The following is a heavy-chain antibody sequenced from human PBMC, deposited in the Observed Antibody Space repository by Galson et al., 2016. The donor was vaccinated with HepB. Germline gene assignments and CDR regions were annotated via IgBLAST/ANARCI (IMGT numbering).Heavy chain of an antibody. V-gene: IGHV3-23*01. CDR1: GFTFGNFA. J-gene: IGHJ4*02. CDR2: ISGSGGGT. Sequence: SLRLSCAGSGFTFGNFAMSWVRQAPGKGLEWLSGISGSGGGTKYADSVRGRFTISRDNSKNTLYLQMNSLRAEDTAVYYCASMTGTTPGGYGGQGTLVTVSS. D-gene: IGHD1-20*01. CDR3: ASMTGTTPGGY.